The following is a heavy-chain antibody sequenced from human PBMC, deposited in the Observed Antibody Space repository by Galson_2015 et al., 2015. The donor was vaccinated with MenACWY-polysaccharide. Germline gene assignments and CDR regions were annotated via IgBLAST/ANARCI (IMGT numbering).Heavy chain of an antibody. D-gene: IGHD6-19*01. Sequence: SVKVSCKASGYTFTDYNMYWVRQAPGQGLEWMGWINPDSGDTKSAQKFQGRVTMTRDVSISTAYMELSWLRSDDTAVYYCTRGVLAVARVPTSGSNDFWRQGTLVTVSS. V-gene: IGHV1-2*02. J-gene: IGHJ4*02. CDR2: INPDSGDT. CDR3: TRGVLAVARVPTSGSNDF. CDR1: GYTFTDYN.